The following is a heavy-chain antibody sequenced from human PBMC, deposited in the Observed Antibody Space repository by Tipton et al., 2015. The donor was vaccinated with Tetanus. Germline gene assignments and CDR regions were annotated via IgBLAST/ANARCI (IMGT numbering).Heavy chain of an antibody. J-gene: IGHJ4*02. V-gene: IGHV4-59*02. CDR1: GVSVTTYH. CDR3: ATDRRGPGEVRGLDN. CDR2: ITDTGRT. D-gene: IGHD3-10*01. Sequence: TLSLTCNVSGVSVTTYHWSWIRQPPGKGLEWIGYITDTGRTNYSPSLRNRLTISIDTSKTHFSLRLDSVTAADTAVHYCATDRRGPGEVRGLDNWGQGTLVTVSS.